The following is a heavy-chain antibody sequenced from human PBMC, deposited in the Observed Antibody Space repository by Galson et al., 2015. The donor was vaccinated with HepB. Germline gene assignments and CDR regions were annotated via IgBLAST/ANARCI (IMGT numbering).Heavy chain of an antibody. V-gene: IGHV3-30*18. CDR1: GFTFSSPA. D-gene: IGHD3-10*01. CDR2: ISIDGTKK. CDR3: AKGSGNYHFDY. J-gene: IGHJ4*02. Sequence: SLRLSCAASGFTFSSPAIHWVRQAPGKGLEWVAVISIDGTKKYFADSVKGRVTISRDNSKNTVFLQMNSLRAEDTAVYYCAKGSGNYHFDYWGQGTLVTVSS.